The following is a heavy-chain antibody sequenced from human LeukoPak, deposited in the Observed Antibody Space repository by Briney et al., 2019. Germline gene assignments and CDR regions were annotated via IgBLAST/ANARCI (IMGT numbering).Heavy chain of an antibody. V-gene: IGHV3-48*03. CDR3: ARDSRSPADYYGMDV. CDR1: GFTFSSYE. CDR2: ISSSGSTI. J-gene: IGHJ6*02. Sequence: GGSLRLSCAASGFTFSSYEMNWVRQAPGKGLEWVSYISSSGSTIYYADSVKGRFTISRDNAKNSLYLQMNSLRAEDTAVYYCARDSRSPADYYGMDVWGQGTMVTVSS.